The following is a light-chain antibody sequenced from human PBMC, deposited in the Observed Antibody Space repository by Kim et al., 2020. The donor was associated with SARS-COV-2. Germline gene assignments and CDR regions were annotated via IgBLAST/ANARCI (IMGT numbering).Light chain of an antibody. J-gene: IGKJ2*01. CDR1: QDINNY. CDR2: GAS. CDR3: QQYDNLPYT. Sequence: DIQMTQSPSSLSASVGNRVTITCQASQDINNYLNWYQQKPGKAPKLLIYGASNLETGVPSRFSGSGSGTDFTFTISSLQPEDIATYYCQQYDNLPYTFGQGTKLEIK. V-gene: IGKV1-33*01.